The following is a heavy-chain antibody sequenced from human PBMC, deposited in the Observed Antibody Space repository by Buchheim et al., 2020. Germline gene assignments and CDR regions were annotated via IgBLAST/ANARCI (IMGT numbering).Heavy chain of an antibody. CDR3: WMNNNGDTHYFDY. D-gene: IGHD2-8*01. V-gene: IGHV1-69-2*01. Sequence: EVQLEQSGTEVKKPGATVKISCKVSGYTFTDYYMHWVQQAPGKGPEWMELIDPEDDETIYAENFQGRVTITADTSTDTAYMELSSLRSEDTAVYYCWMNNNGDTHYFDYWGQGTL. J-gene: IGHJ4*02. CDR2: IDPEDDET. CDR1: GYTFTDYY.